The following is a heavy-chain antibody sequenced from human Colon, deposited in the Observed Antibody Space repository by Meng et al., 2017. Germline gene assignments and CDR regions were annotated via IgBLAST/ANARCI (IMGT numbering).Heavy chain of an antibody. V-gene: IGHV3-74*01. CDR3: ASNLRAASDY. CDR2: IDHEGSST. Sequence: GESLKISCAASGFTFSSYYMNWVRQVPGKGLVWVSRIDHEGSSTGYADSVKGRFTISRDNAKNTLYLQMNSLKAEDTALYYCASNLRAASDYWGQGTLVTVSS. J-gene: IGHJ4*02. D-gene: IGHD6-13*01. CDR1: GFTFSSYY.